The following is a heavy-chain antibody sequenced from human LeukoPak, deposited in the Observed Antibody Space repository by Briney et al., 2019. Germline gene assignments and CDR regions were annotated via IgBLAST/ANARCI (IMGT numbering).Heavy chain of an antibody. D-gene: IGHD6-13*01. V-gene: IGHV1-69*13. J-gene: IGHJ5*02. CDR2: IIPIFGTA. Sequence: SVKVSCKASGGTFGSYAISWVRQAPGQGLEWMGGIIPIFGTANCAQKFQGRVTITADESTSTAYMELSSLRSEDTAVYYCARGRRSSSWYEFDPWGQGTLVTVSS. CDR1: GGTFGSYA. CDR3: ARGRRSSSWYEFDP.